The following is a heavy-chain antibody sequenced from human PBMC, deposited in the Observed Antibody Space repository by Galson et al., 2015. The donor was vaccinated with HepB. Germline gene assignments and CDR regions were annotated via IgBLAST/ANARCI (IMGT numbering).Heavy chain of an antibody. V-gene: IGHV3-11*01. CDR1: GFNFSDYY. J-gene: IGHJ4*02. D-gene: IGHD3-22*01. Sequence: SLRLSCAASGFNFSDYYMSWVRQAPGKGLEWLSYISGGGTTRYYADSVKGRFTVSRDNAENSLYLQMNSLRAEDTAVYYCARHYYDSSDNTDGFDYWGQGTLVTVSS. CDR3: ARHYYDSSDNTDGFDY. CDR2: ISGGGTTR.